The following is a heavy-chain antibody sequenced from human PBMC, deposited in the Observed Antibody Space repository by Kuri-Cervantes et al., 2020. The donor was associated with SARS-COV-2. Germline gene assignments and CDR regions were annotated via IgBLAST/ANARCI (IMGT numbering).Heavy chain of an antibody. D-gene: IGHD3-3*01. J-gene: IGHJ3*02. CDR2: IKPIPDGGTT. V-gene: IGHV3-15*01. Sequence: GESLKISCAASGFIFTNSWMNWVRQAPGKGLEWVGRIKPIPDGGTTDYTAPVKDRFIISRDDPKSTVFLQMNRLKTEDTALYYCATNYEVFTSDAFDIWDQGTMVTVSS. CDR1: GFIFTNSW. CDR3: ATNYEVFTSDAFDI.